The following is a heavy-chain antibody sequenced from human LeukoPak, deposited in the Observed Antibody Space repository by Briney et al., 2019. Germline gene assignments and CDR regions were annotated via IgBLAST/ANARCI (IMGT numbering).Heavy chain of an antibody. Sequence: GGSLRLSCAASGFTLHDYDMSWVRQSPGKGLEWVSGINWNGDRKGYADSVKGRFTISRDNAKKSLYLQMNSLRAEDTALYYCARREYYGSGSPDFWGQGTLVTVSS. CDR2: INWNGDRK. CDR1: GFTLHDYD. V-gene: IGHV3-20*04. D-gene: IGHD3-10*01. CDR3: ARREYYGSGSPDF. J-gene: IGHJ4*02.